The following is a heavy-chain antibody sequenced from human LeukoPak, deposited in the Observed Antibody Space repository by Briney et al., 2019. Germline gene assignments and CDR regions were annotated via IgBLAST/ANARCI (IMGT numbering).Heavy chain of an antibody. CDR3: ARDVADSAVYYSDY. J-gene: IGHJ4*02. Sequence: GGSLRLSCAASGFTFSSYAMHWVRQAPGKGPEWMTVIARDGKDKHHADSVKGRFTISRDNSKNTLYLQMNSLRTEDTAVYYCARDVADSAVYYSDYWGQGTLVTVSS. CDR2: IARDGKDK. V-gene: IGHV3-30*04. D-gene: IGHD5-18*01. CDR1: GFTFSSYA.